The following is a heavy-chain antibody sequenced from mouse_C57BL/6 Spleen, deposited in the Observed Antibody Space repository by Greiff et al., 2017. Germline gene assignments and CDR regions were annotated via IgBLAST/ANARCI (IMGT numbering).Heavy chain of an antibody. CDR3: AREEVIGTTVHYAMDY. J-gene: IGHJ4*01. D-gene: IGHD1-1*01. CDR1: GYSFTSYY. V-gene: IGHV1-66*01. Sequence: QVQLQQSGPELVKPGASVKISCKASGYSFTSYYIHWVKQRPGQGLEWIGWIYPGSGNTKYNEKFKGKATLTADTSSSTDYMQLSSLTSEDSAVYYCAREEVIGTTVHYAMDYWGQGTSVTVAS. CDR2: IYPGSGNT.